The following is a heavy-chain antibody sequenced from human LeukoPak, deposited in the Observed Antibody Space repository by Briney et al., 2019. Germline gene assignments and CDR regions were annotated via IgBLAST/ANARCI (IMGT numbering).Heavy chain of an antibody. J-gene: IGHJ4*02. Sequence: TGGSLRLSCAASGFTVGSSYMGWVRQAPGKGLEWVSVIYSGGSTYYADSMKGRFTLSRDNSKNTLYLQMNSLRAEDTAVYYCATLSGSYYEADYWGQGTLVTVSS. D-gene: IGHD1-26*01. CDR3: ATLSGSYYEADY. CDR2: IYSGGST. V-gene: IGHV3-53*01. CDR1: GFTVGSSY.